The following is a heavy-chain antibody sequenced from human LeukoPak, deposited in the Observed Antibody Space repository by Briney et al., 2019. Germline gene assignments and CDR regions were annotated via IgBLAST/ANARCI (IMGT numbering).Heavy chain of an antibody. D-gene: IGHD5-12*01. CDR1: GYTFTNYY. CDR3: ARAEYSGYRFTGMDV. V-gene: IGHV1-46*01. J-gene: IGHJ6*04. CDR2: INPRGGST. Sequence: GASVKVSCKASGYTFTNYYIHWVRQGPGQGLEWMGIINPRGGSTNYAQKFQGRLTMTSDMSTSTVYMEVNSLRSEDTAVYYCARAEYSGYRFTGMDVWGKGTTVTVSS.